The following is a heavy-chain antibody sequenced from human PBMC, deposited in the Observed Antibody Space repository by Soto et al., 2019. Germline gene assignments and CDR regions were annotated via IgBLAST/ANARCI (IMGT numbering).Heavy chain of an antibody. D-gene: IGHD2-8*01. CDR2: IIPIYGSP. Sequence: QVQLVQSGAEVKKPGSSVKVSCTASGGAISRYGMSWVRQAPGQGLEWMGGIIPIYGSPNYAQRFKGRVTVRADISTNTVYMTLSSLKSEDTAVIYCAGQPNDQEDYYNGMEVWGQGTPVTVSS. J-gene: IGHJ6*02. V-gene: IGHV1-69*06. CDR1: GGAISRYG. CDR3: AGQPNDQEDYYNGMEV.